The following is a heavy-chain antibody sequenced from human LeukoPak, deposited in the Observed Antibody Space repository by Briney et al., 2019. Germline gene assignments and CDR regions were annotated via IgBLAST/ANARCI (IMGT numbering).Heavy chain of an antibody. CDR3: ARDRELGDYYGMDV. CDR2: IKSKTDGGTT. D-gene: IGHD3-3*01. CDR1: GFTFSNAW. V-gene: IGHV3-15*01. J-gene: IGHJ6*02. Sequence: GGSLRLSCAASGFTFSNAWMSWVRQAPGKGLEWVGRIKSKTDGGTTDYAAPVKGRFTISRDDSKNTLYLQMNSLRAEDTAVYYCARDRELGDYYGMDVWGQGTTVTVSS.